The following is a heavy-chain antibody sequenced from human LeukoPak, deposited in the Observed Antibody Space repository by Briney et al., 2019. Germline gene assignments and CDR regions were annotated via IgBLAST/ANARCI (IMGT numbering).Heavy chain of an antibody. D-gene: IGHD2-15*01. V-gene: IGHV1-69*06. Sequence: SVTVSFTGSVGKCSGGAISWARWSPGQGIEWMGGIVPIFGTANYAQKFQGRVTITADKSTSTAYMELSSLRSEDTAVYYCAQTTLGYCSGGSCYPHYWGQGTLVTVSS. CDR2: IVPIFGTA. CDR3: AQTTLGYCSGGSCYPHY. CDR1: VGKCSGGA. J-gene: IGHJ4*02.